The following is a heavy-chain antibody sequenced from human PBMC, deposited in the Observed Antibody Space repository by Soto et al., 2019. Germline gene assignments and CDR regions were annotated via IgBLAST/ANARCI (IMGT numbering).Heavy chain of an antibody. D-gene: IGHD3-9*01. Sequence: QVQLQESGPGLVKPSGTLSLTCAVSGGSISSSNWWSWVRQPPGKGLAWIGEIYHSGSTNNNPSLKSLVTISVDKSKNQFSLKLSSVTAADTAVYSCARDKADILTGYYGYYYYGMDVWGQGTTVTVSS. CDR2: IYHSGST. CDR1: GGSISSSNW. V-gene: IGHV4-4*02. J-gene: IGHJ6*02. CDR3: ARDKADILTGYYGYYYYGMDV.